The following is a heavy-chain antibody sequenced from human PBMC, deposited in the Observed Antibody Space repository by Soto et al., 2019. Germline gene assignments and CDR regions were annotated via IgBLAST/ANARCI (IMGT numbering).Heavy chain of an antibody. CDR1: GGTLSSYS. CDR2: IIPIFGAA. Sequence: SVKVSCKASGGTLSSYSISWVRQAPGQGLEWMGGIIPIFGAANYAQKFQGRVTITADESTSTAYMELSSLRSEDTAVYYCAREGIAVAVPFDYWGQGTLVTVSS. CDR3: AREGIAVAVPFDY. D-gene: IGHD6-19*01. V-gene: IGHV1-69*13. J-gene: IGHJ4*02.